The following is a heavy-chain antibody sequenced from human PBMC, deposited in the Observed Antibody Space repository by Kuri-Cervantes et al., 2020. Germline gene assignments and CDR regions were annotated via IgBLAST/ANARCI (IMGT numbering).Heavy chain of an antibody. CDR2: IYYSGST. V-gene: IGHV4-30-4*01. J-gene: IGHJ4*02. Sequence: LRLSCKVSGGSISSGDYYWSWIRQAPGKGLEWIGYIYYSGSTYYNPSLKSRVSISVDTSKNQFSLKQSSVPAADTAVYYCARAASDYVDYGTYGDYWGQGTLVTVSS. CDR1: GGSISSGDYY. CDR3: ARAASDYVDYGTYGDY. D-gene: IGHD4-17*01.